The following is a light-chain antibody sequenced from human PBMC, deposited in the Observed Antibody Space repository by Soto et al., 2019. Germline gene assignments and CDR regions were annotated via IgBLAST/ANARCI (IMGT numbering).Light chain of an antibody. Sequence: DIVMTQSPDLLAVSLGERATINCTSRQTVLYNSNNRNYLAWFQQKLGQPPKLLIYWASTPDSGVPDRFSGSGSGTDFTLTISSLQAEDVAVYFCQQYYEIPPTFGQGTKVEIK. V-gene: IGKV4-1*01. J-gene: IGKJ1*01. CDR2: WAS. CDR1: QTVLYNSNNRNY. CDR3: QQYYEIPPT.